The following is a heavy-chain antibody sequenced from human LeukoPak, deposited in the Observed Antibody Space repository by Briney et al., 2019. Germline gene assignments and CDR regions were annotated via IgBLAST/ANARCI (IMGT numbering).Heavy chain of an antibody. CDR1: VGTFSSYA. D-gene: IGHD2-15*01. J-gene: IGHJ3*02. CDR3: ARDEYCRGGSCYPDAFDI. V-gene: IGHV1-69*13. Sequence: GASVTVSCKASVGTFSSYAISWVRQAPGQGLEWMGGIIPIFGTANYAQKFQGRVTITADESTSTAYMELSSLRSADTAVYYCARDEYCRGGSCYPDAFDIWGQGTMVTVSS. CDR2: IIPIFGTA.